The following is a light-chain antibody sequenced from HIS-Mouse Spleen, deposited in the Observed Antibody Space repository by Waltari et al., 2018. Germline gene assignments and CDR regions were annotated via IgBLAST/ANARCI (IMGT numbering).Light chain of an antibody. CDR2: QES. CDR3: QAWDSSTAV. CDR1: KLGDKY. J-gene: IGLJ2*01. Sequence: SYELTQPPSVSVSPGQTASIPCSGDKLGDKYACWYQQQPGQSPVLVVSQESKRPTGLPETFSCSNSGTTATLTISGTQAMDEADYYCQAWDSSTAVFGGGTKLTVL. V-gene: IGLV3-1*01.